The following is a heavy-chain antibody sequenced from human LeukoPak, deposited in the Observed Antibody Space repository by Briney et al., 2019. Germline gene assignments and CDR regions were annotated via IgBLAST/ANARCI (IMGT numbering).Heavy chain of an antibody. CDR3: ARRLSGSYFFDY. V-gene: IGHV3-73*01. CDR2: IRSKTNHYAT. CDR1: GFTFSGSA. Sequence: GGSLRLSYAASGFTFSGSAMHWVRQASGKGLEWVGRIRSKTNHYATAYAASLKGRFNISRDDSKNTAYLQMNSLKTEDTAVYYCARRLSGSYFFDYWGQGTLVTVSS. J-gene: IGHJ4*02. D-gene: IGHD1-26*01.